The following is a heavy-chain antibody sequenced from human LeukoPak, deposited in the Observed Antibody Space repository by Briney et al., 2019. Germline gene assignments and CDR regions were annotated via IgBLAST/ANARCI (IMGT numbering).Heavy chain of an antibody. CDR1: GGTFSSYA. Sequence: SVKVSCKASGGTFSSYAISWVRQAPGQGLEWMGGIIPIFGTANYAQKFQGRVTITADESTSTAYMELSSLRSEDTAVYYCARALHEYSSSKGGFDYWGQGTLITASS. CDR3: ARALHEYSSSKGGFDY. D-gene: IGHD6-6*01. V-gene: IGHV1-69*13. CDR2: IIPIFGTA. J-gene: IGHJ4*02.